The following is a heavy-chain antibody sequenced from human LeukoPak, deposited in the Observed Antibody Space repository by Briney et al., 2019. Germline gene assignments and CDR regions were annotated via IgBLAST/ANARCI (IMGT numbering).Heavy chain of an antibody. CDR3: ARDGIYGSGSYYEISWFGP. D-gene: IGHD3-10*01. CDR1: GYTFTSYG. Sequence: ASVKVSCKASGYTFTSYGINWVRQAPGQGLEWMGWISAYNGDTNYAQKLQGRVTMTSDTSISTAYMELSRLRSDDTAVYYCARDGIYGSGSYYEISWFGPWGQGTLVTVSS. V-gene: IGHV1-18*01. J-gene: IGHJ5*02. CDR2: ISAYNGDT.